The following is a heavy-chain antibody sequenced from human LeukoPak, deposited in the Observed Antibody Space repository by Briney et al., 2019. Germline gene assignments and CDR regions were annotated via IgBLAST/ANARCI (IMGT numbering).Heavy chain of an antibody. CDR1: GGSISDYY. CDR3: ARTAADSGTIFDY. CDR2: IYYSGST. J-gene: IGHJ4*02. Sequence: KPSETLSLTCTVSGGSISDYYWSWIRQSPGKGLEWIGYIYYSGSTYYNPSLKSRVTMSVDTSKNQFSLKLSSVTAVDTAVYYCARTAADSGTIFDYWGQGTPVTVSS. V-gene: IGHV4-59*04. D-gene: IGHD6-25*01.